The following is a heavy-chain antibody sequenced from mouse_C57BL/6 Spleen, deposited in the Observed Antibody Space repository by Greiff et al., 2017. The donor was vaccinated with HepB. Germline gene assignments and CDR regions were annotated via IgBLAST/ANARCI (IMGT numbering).Heavy chain of an antibody. J-gene: IGHJ1*03. CDR2: ISSGSSTI. V-gene: IGHV5-17*01. CDR3: ARGSSDWYFDV. CDR1: GFTFSDYG. D-gene: IGHD1-1*01. Sequence: EVQVVESGGGLVKPGGSLKLSCAASGFTFSDYGMHWVRQAPEKGLEWVAYISSGSSTIYYADTVKGRFTISRDNAKNTLFLQMTSLRSEDTAMYYCARGSSDWYFDVWGTGTTVTVSS.